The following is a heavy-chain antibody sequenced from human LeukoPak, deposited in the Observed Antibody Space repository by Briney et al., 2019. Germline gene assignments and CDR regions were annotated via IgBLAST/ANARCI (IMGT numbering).Heavy chain of an antibody. J-gene: IGHJ4*02. CDR1: GFTFSTYS. CDR3: ATSLPGYYGSGSYYGPGDY. Sequence: GGSLRLSCAASGFTFSTYSMNWVRQAPGKGLEWVSYISSSRTTIYYADSVKGRFTISRDNAKNSLYLQMNSLRAEDTAVYYCATSLPGYYGSGSYYGPGDYWGQGTLVTVSS. D-gene: IGHD3-10*01. CDR2: ISSSRTTI. V-gene: IGHV3-48*01.